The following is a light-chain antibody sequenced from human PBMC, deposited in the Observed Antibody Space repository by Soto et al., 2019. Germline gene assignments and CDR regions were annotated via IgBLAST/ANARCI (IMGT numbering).Light chain of an antibody. J-gene: IGKJ1*01. Sequence: DIQLTQSPSFLSASVGDRVTITCRASQGIGSFLAWYQQKPGKAPNLLIYAASTLQGGVPSRFSGSGSGTDFTLTIISLQPEDFATYYCQQLNSFPRTFGQGTKVDIK. CDR1: QGIGSF. CDR3: QQLNSFPRT. V-gene: IGKV1-9*01. CDR2: AAS.